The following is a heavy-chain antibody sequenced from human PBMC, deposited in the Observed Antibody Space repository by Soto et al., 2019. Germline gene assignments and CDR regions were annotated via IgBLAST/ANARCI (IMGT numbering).Heavy chain of an antibody. D-gene: IGHD2-15*01. CDR3: ATIRFGVVVVAAENWFDP. CDR1: GYTLTELS. CDR2: FDPEDGET. V-gene: IGHV1-24*01. J-gene: IGHJ5*02. Sequence: ASVKVSCKVSGYTLTELSMHWVRQAPGKGLEWKGGFDPEDGETIYAQKFQGRVTITEDTSTDTAYMELSSLRSEDTAVYYCATIRFGVVVVAAENWFDPWGQGTLVTVSS.